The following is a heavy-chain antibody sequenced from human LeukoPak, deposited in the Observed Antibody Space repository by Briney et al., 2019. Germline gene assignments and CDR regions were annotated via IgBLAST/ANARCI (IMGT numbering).Heavy chain of an antibody. J-gene: IGHJ3*01. CDR3: ARGGYCTSGVCQPAPFNV. CDR2: ISSGDTFI. V-gene: IGHV3-21*01. Sequence: GGSLRLSCAASGFTFSDYNMNWVRQAPGKGLEWVSSISSGDTFIYYIDSVKGRFTISRDNVVNSLYLQMNSLRAEDTAVYYCARGGYCTSGVCQPAPFNVWGRGTLVTVSS. D-gene: IGHD2-8*01. CDR1: GFTFSDYN.